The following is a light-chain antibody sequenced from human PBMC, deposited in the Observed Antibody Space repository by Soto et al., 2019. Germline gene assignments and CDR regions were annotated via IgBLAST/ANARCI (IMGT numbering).Light chain of an antibody. CDR2: GAS. CDR1: QSVSNN. Sequence: EKVINQYPATLSVSPGERVTLSCRASQSVSNNLAWYQQKPGQAPRLLIYGASTRATGIPDRFSGSGSGTDFTLTIVRLEPEDFAVYYCQQYGSSGTFGQGTKVDIK. CDR3: QQYGSSGT. J-gene: IGKJ1*01. V-gene: IGKV3-20*01.